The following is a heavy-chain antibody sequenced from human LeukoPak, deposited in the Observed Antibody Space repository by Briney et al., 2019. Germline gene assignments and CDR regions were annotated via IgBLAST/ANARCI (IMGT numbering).Heavy chain of an antibody. CDR3: ARETVREEFTKFRRPKYYYYGMDV. CDR1: GGSISSYY. Sequence: SETLSLTCTVSGGSISSYYWSWIRQPAGKGLEWIGRIYTSGSTNYNPSLKSRVTMSVDTSKNQFSLKLSSVTAADTAVYYCARETVREEFTKFRRPKYYYYGMDVWGQGTTVTVSS. V-gene: IGHV4-4*07. CDR2: IYTSGST. J-gene: IGHJ6*02. D-gene: IGHD3-10*01.